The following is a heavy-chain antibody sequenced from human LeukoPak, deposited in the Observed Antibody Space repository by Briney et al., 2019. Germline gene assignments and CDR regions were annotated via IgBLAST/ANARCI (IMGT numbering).Heavy chain of an antibody. CDR3: AKALYSGSWYGDY. J-gene: IGHJ4*02. Sequence: PGGSLRLSCEASGFTFRIYGMHWVRQAPGKGLEWVAAIWEDGTNIHYADSVKGRFTISRDNSKNRLYLQMNNLRAEDTAVYYCAKALYSGSWYGDYWGQGTLVTVSS. V-gene: IGHV3-33*06. D-gene: IGHD6-13*01. CDR2: IWEDGTNI. CDR1: GFTFRIYG.